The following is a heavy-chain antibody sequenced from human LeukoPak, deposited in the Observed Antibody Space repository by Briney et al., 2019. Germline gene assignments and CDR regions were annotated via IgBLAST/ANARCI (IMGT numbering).Heavy chain of an antibody. V-gene: IGHV3-21*01. CDR3: ARAASSGYYLVY. J-gene: IGHJ4*02. CDR2: ISSSSSYI. CDR1: GFTFSSYA. D-gene: IGHD3-22*01. Sequence: GGSLRPSCAASGFTFSSYAMSWVRQAPGKGLEWVSSISSSSSYIYYADSVKGRFTISRDNAKNSLYLQMNSLRAEDTAVYYCARAASSGYYLVYWGQGTLVTVSS.